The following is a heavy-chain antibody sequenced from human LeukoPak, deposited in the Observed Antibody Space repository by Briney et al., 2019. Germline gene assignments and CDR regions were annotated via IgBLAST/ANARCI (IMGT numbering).Heavy chain of an antibody. CDR3: ARPSFRSYDFWSGFGPFDY. CDR2: IYYNGST. D-gene: IGHD3-3*01. J-gene: IGHJ4*02. CDR1: GGSISSSSYY. V-gene: IGHV4-39*01. Sequence: SETLSLTCTVSGGSISSSSYYWGWIRQPPGKGLEWIGSIYYNGSTYYNPSLKSRVTISVDTSKNQFSLKLSSVTAADTAVYYCARPSFRSYDFWSGFGPFDYWGQGTLVTVSS.